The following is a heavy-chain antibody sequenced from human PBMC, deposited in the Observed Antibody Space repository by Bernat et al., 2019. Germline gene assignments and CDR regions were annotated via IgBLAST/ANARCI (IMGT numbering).Heavy chain of an antibody. D-gene: IGHD3-9*01. CDR2: TSAYNGNT. Sequence: QVQLVQSGAEVKKPGASVKVSCKASGYTFTSYGISWVRQAPGQGREWMGWTSAYNGNTNYAQKLQGRDTMTTDTSTSTAYMELRRPRSDDTAVYYCARAIIYYDILTVILGFDYWGQGTLVTVSS. CDR3: ARAIIYYDILTVILGFDY. CDR1: GYTFTSYG. J-gene: IGHJ4*02. V-gene: IGHV1-18*01.